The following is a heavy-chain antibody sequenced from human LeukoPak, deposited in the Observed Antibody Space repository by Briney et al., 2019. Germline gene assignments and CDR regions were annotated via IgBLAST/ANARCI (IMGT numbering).Heavy chain of an antibody. J-gene: IGHJ5*02. CDR1: GGSNSSGGYS. Sequence: PSETLSLTCAVSGGSNSSGGYSWSWIRQPPGKGLEWIGYIYHSGSTYYNPSLKSRVTISVDRSKNQFSLKLSSVTAADTAVYYCARSLGDVVVPAAIRFDPWGQGTLVTVSS. CDR2: IYHSGST. D-gene: IGHD2-2*01. CDR3: ARSLGDVVVPAAIRFDP. V-gene: IGHV4-30-2*01.